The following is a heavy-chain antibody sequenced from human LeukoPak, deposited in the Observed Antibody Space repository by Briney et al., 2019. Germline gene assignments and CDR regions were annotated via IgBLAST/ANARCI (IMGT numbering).Heavy chain of an antibody. J-gene: IGHJ5*02. D-gene: IGHD6-19*01. CDR3: ARAAVAGRGDWFDP. CDR2: IYYSGST. Sequence: SETLSLTCTVSGGSISSSSYYWGWIRQPQGKGLEWIGSIYYSGSTYYNPSLKSRVTISEDTSKNQFSLKLSSVTAADTAVYYCARAAVAGRGDWFDPWGQGTLVTVSS. CDR1: GGSISSSSYY. V-gene: IGHV4-39*01.